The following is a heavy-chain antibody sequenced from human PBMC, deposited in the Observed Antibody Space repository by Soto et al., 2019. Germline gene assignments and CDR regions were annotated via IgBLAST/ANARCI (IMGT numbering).Heavy chain of an antibody. J-gene: IGHJ6*02. CDR1: GFSLSTSGVS. V-gene: IGHV2-5*02. Sequence: QITLKESGPTLVKPTQTLTLTCTFSGFSLSTSGVSVGWIRQPPGKALEWLALIYWDDDKRYSPSLKSRLTITKDTSKNPVVIRMTNMDPVDTATYYCAHSRCGGDCLQSYPSHYYYGMDVWGQGTTVTVSS. D-gene: IGHD2-21*02. CDR3: AHSRCGGDCLQSYPSHYYYGMDV. CDR2: IYWDDDK.